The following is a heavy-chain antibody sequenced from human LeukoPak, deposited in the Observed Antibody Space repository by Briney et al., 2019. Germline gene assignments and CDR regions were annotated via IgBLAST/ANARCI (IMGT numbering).Heavy chain of an antibody. V-gene: IGHV1-69*04. J-gene: IGHJ4*02. CDR2: IIPILGIA. CDR1: GGTFSSYA. D-gene: IGHD3-22*01. Sequence: ASVKVSCKASGGTFSSYAISWVRQAPGQGLEWMGRIIPILGIANYAQKLQGRVTITADKSTSTAYMELSSLRSEDTAVYYCARDGNYYDSSGYSHWGQGTLVTVSS. CDR3: ARDGNYYDSSGYSH.